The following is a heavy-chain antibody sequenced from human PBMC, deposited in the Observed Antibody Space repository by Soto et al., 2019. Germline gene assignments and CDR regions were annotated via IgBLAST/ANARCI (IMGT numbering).Heavy chain of an antibody. CDR3: ARHRHPRGTVGATSPLDP. V-gene: IGHV3-53*01. Sequence: DVQLVESGGGLVQPGGSLRLSCAISGFSVSSNYLSWVRQAPGKGLEWVTVHYSGGSKYYPDSVQGRFTLSRDKANNTLYLQMRRVRAEDTAVYFCARHRHPRGTVGATSPLDPWGQGTQVTVSS. D-gene: IGHD1-26*01. CDR1: GFSVSSNY. J-gene: IGHJ5*02. CDR2: HYSGGSK.